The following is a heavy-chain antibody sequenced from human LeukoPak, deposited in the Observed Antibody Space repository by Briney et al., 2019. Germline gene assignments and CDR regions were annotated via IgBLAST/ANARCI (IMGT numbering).Heavy chain of an antibody. CDR3: GTQTGNY. V-gene: IGHV3-33*01. D-gene: IGHD1/OR15-1a*01. CDR2: IWYDGSNR. Sequence: GGSLRLSCAASGFTFSSYGMHWVRQAPGKGLEWVAVIWYDGSNRYYADSVKGRFTISRDNSKNTLYLQMNSLRAEDTAVYYCGTQTGNYWGQGTLVTVSS. J-gene: IGHJ4*02. CDR1: GFTFSSYG.